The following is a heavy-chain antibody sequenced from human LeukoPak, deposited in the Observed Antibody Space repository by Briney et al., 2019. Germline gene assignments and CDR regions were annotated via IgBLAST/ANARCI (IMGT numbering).Heavy chain of an antibody. CDR1: GGSISSSSYY. CDR3: ARLNLYCSGGSCYYFGFDY. Sequence: SETLSLTCTVSGGSISSSSYYWGWIRQPPGKGLEWIGSIYYSGSTYYNPSLKSRVTISVDTSKNQFSLKLSSVTAADTAVYYCARLNLYCSGGSCYYFGFDYWGQGTLVTVSS. V-gene: IGHV4-39*01. CDR2: IYYSGST. D-gene: IGHD2-15*01. J-gene: IGHJ4*02.